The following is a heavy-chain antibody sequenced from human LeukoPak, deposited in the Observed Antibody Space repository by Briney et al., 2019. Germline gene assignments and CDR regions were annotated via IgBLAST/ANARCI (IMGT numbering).Heavy chain of an antibody. V-gene: IGHV1-18*01. J-gene: IGHJ4*02. D-gene: IGHD2-2*01. CDR2: ISPYNGNT. Sequence: ASVKVSCKASGYTFTSYGISWVRQAPGQGLEWMGWISPYNGNTNYAQKLQGRVTMTTDTSTTTAYMELNSLMSDDTAVYYCVRVGFTTSWSNFDYWGQGTLVTVSS. CDR3: VRVGFTTSWSNFDY. CDR1: GYTFTSYG.